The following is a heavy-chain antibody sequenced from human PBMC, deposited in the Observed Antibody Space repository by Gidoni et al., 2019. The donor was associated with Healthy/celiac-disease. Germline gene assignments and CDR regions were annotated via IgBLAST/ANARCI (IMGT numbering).Heavy chain of an antibody. J-gene: IGHJ4*02. CDR1: GYSISSGYY. Sequence: QVQLQESGPGLVKPSETLSLTCAVSGYSISSGYYWGWIRQPPGKGLEWIGSIYHSGSTYYIPSLKSRVTISVDTSKNQFSLKLSSVTAADTVVYYCARDKGSNYDYWGQGTLVTVSS. V-gene: IGHV4-38-2*02. D-gene: IGHD4-4*01. CDR3: ARDKGSNYDY. CDR2: IYHSGST.